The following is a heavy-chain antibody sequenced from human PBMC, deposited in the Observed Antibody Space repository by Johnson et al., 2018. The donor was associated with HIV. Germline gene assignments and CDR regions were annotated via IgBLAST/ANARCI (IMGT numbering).Heavy chain of an antibody. CDR1: GFNVSGKY. V-gene: IGHV3-33*06. J-gene: IGHJ3*02. Sequence: QVQLVESGGGVVQPGRSLRLSCAASGFNVSGKYMTWVRQPPGKGLEWVALIWYDGSNKYYADSVQGRFTISRDNSKNTLYLQMNSLRAEDTALYYCAKDMPDSSGYWGGNAFDIWGQGTMVTVSS. CDR3: AKDMPDSSGYWGGNAFDI. CDR2: IWYDGSNK. D-gene: IGHD3-22*01.